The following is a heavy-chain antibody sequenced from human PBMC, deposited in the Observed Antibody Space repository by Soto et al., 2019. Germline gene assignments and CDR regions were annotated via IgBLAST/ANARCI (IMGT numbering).Heavy chain of an antibody. D-gene: IGHD1-26*01. CDR3: AREGWDYYYYYGMDV. J-gene: IGHJ6*02. CDR1: GFTFSSYW. Sequence: GGSLRLSCAASGFTFSSYWMHWVRQAPGKGLVWVSRINSDGSSTSYADSVKGRFTISRDNAKNTLYLQMNSLRAEDTAVYYCAREGWDYYYYYGMDVWGQGTTVTVSS. CDR2: INSDGSST. V-gene: IGHV3-74*01.